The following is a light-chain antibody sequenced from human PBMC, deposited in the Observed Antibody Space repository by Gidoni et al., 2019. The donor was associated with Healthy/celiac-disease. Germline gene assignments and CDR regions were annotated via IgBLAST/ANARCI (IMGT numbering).Light chain of an antibody. CDR1: QSVSSY. J-gene: IGKJ5*01. V-gene: IGKV3-11*01. CDR3: QQRVT. CDR2: DAS. Sequence: DIVLTQSPATLSLSPGGRATLSCRASQSVSSYLAWYQQKPGQAPRLLIYDASNRATGIPARFSGSGSGTDFTLTISSLEPEDFAVYYCQQRVTFGQGTRLEIK.